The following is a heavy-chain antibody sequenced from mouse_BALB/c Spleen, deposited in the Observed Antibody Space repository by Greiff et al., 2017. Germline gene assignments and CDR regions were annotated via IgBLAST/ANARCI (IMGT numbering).Heavy chain of an antibody. CDR3: ARRGQLGRAWFAY. J-gene: IGHJ3*01. D-gene: IGHD4-1*02. CDR1: GFTFSSYG. Sequence: EVKLMESGGGLVQPGGSLKLSCAASGFTFSSYGMSWVRQTPDKRLELVATINSNGGSTYYPDSVKGRFTISRDNAKNTRYLQMSSLKSEDTAMYDCARRGQLGRAWFAYWGQGTLVTVSA. CDR2: INSNGGST. V-gene: IGHV5-6-3*01.